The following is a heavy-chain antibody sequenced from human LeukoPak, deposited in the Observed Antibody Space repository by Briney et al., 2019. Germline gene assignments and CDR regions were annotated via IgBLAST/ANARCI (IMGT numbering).Heavy chain of an antibody. CDR2: IRYDGSNK. CDR1: GFTFSSYG. V-gene: IGHV3-30*02. CDR3: AKDGLIAVAGTGYYYYMDV. Sequence: GGSLRLSCAASGFTFSSYGMHWVRQAPGKGLEWVAFIRYDGSNKYYADSVKGRFTISRDNSKNTLYLQMNSLRAEDTAVYYCAKDGLIAVAGTGYYYYMDVWGKGTTVTVSS. J-gene: IGHJ6*03. D-gene: IGHD6-19*01.